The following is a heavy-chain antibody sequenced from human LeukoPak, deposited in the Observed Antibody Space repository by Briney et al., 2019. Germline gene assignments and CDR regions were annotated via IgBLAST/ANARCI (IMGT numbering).Heavy chain of an antibody. CDR2: IYSGGST. CDR1: GFPFSSYG. Sequence: GGSLRLSCAASGFPFSSYGMHWVRQAPGKGLEWVSVIYSGGSTYYADSVKGRFTISRDNSKNTLYLHMNSLRAEDTAVYYCAKGDGDIVVVPAYYFDYWGQGTLVTVSS. J-gene: IGHJ4*02. D-gene: IGHD2-2*01. V-gene: IGHV3-NL1*01. CDR3: AKGDGDIVVVPAYYFDY.